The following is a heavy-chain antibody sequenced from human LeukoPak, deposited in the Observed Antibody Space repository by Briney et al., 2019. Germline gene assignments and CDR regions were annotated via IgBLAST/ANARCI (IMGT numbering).Heavy chain of an antibody. J-gene: IGHJ4*02. CDR3: ARWGISGTNYFDY. CDR2: INPISGGT. CDR1: GYTFTAYY. D-gene: IGHD1-7*01. V-gene: IGHV1-2*02. Sequence: ASVKVSCKASGYTFTAYYMHWVRQAPGQGLEWMGWINPISGGTGYAQQFQGRVSMTRDTSISTVYMELSRLRSDDTAVYYCARWGISGTNYFDYWGQGTLITVSS.